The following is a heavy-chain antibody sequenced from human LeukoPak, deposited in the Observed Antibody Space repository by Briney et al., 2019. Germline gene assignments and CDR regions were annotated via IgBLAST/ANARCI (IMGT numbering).Heavy chain of an antibody. CDR2: INHSGST. D-gene: IGHD6-19*01. Sequence: TSETLSLTCAVYGGSFSGYYWSWIRQPPGKGLEWIGEINHSGSTNYNPSLKSRVTISVDTSKNQFSLKLSSVTAADTAVYYCARGGRRAVAGTGIDYWGQGTLVTVSS. CDR3: ARGGRRAVAGTGIDY. J-gene: IGHJ4*02. V-gene: IGHV4-34*01. CDR1: GGSFSGYY.